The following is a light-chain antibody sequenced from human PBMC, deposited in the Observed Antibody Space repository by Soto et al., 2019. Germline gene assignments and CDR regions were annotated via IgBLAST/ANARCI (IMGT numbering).Light chain of an antibody. J-gene: IGKJ2*01. V-gene: IGKV3-11*01. CDR2: DAS. CDR3: QQRSNWRYT. CDR1: QSVSSY. Sequence: EIVLTQSPATLSLSPGERATLSCRASQSVSSYLAWYQQKPGQAPRLLIYDASNRATGTPARFSGSGSGTDFTLTISSLEPEDFAVYYCQQRSNWRYTFGQGTKLEIK.